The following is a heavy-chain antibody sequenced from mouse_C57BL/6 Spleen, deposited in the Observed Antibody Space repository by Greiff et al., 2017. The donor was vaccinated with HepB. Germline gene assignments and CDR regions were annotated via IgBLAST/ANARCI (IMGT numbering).Heavy chain of an antibody. CDR3: TGGDSAGYLEY. CDR2: IRLKSDNYAT. J-gene: IGHJ2*01. V-gene: IGHV6-3*01. D-gene: IGHD3-2*02. CDR1: GFTFSNYW. Sequence: EVKLEESGGGLVQPGGSMKLSCVASGFTFSNYWMNWVRQSPEKGLEWVAQIRLKSDNYATHYAESVKGRFTISRDDSKSSVYLQMNNLRAEETGIYYCTGGDSAGYLEYWGEGTTLTVSS.